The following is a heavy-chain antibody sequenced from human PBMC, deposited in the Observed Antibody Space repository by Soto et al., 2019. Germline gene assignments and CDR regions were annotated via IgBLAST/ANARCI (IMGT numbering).Heavy chain of an antibody. CDR2: IYYSGST. D-gene: IGHD3-3*01. CDR3: ARRGGDFWSGTLVDYYYYMDV. J-gene: IGHJ6*03. Sequence: SETLSLTCTVSGGSIGSYYWSWIRQPPGKGLEWIGYIYYSGSTNYNPSLKSRVTISVDTSKNQFSLKLSSVTAADTAVYYCARRGGDFWSGTLVDYYYYMDVWGKGTTVTVSS. V-gene: IGHV4-59*08. CDR1: GGSIGSYY.